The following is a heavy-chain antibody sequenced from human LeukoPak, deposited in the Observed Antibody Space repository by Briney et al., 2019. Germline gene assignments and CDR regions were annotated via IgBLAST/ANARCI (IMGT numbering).Heavy chain of an antibody. Sequence: SETLSLTCTVSGGSISSSSYYWGCIRQPPGKGLECIGSIYYSGSTYYNPSLKSRVTISVDTSKNQFSLKLSSVTAADTAVYYCARRGSRALITMIVVVTYAFDIWGQGTIVTVSS. D-gene: IGHD3-22*01. J-gene: IGHJ3*02. CDR2: IYYSGST. CDR1: GGSISSSSYY. CDR3: ARRGSRALITMIVVVTYAFDI. V-gene: IGHV4-39*01.